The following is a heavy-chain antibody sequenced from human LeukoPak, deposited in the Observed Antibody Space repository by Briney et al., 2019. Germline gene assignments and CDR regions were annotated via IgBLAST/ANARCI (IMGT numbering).Heavy chain of an antibody. Sequence: SETLSLTCTVSGGSISSSSYYWGWIRQPPGKGLEWIGSIYYSGSTYYNPSLKSRVTISVDTSKNQFSLKLSSVTAADTAVYYCARAGSSWFFRPENWFDPWGQGTLVTVSS. V-gene: IGHV4-39*07. J-gene: IGHJ5*02. CDR1: GGSISSSSYY. CDR2: IYYSGST. D-gene: IGHD6-13*01. CDR3: ARAGSSWFFRPENWFDP.